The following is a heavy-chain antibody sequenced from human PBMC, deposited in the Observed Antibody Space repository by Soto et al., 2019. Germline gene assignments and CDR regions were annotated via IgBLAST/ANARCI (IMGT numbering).Heavy chain of an antibody. CDR2: IKHDGSET. V-gene: IGHV3-7*04. Sequence: EVQLVESGGDLVQPGGSLRLSCAASGFSFSGYWMSWVRQAPWKGPEWVASIKHDGSETYYVDSVKGRSTISRDNAKNSLYLQMNSLRAEDTAVYYCARAAYWGQGTLVTVSS. D-gene: IGHD6-25*01. CDR3: ARAAY. CDR1: GFSFSGYW. J-gene: IGHJ4*02.